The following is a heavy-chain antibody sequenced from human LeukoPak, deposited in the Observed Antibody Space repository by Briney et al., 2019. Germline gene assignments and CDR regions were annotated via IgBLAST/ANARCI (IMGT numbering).Heavy chain of an antibody. CDR1: GYSISSGYD. V-gene: IGHV4-38-2*01. CDR2: IYHSGST. CDR3: ARAWATYYYYMDV. J-gene: IGHJ6*03. Sequence: PSETLSLTCAVSGYSISSGYDWGWIRQPPGKGPEWIGSIYHSGSTYYNPSLKSRVTISVDTSKNQFSLKLSSVTAADTAVYYCARAWATYYYYMDVWGKGTTVTVSS. D-gene: IGHD5-12*01.